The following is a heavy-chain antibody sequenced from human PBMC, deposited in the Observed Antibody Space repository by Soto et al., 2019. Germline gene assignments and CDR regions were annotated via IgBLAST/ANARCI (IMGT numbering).Heavy chain of an antibody. Sequence: PGGSLRLSCAASGFTFSSYAMSWVRQAPGKGLEWVSAISGSGGSTYYADSVKGRFTISRDNSKNTLYLQMNSLRAEDTAVYYCANDHQQQLVPTFFDYWGQGTLVTVSS. CDR3: ANDHQQQLVPTFFDY. J-gene: IGHJ4*02. D-gene: IGHD6-13*01. CDR2: ISGSGGST. CDR1: GFTFSSYA. V-gene: IGHV3-23*01.